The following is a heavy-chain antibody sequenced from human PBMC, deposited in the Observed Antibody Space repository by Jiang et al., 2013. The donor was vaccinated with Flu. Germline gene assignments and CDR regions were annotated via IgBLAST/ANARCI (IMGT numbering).Heavy chain of an antibody. D-gene: IGHD3-16*02. CDR3: AKIYDYVWGSYRSTGRGDY. CDR2: IRYDGSNK. V-gene: IGHV3-30*02. CDR1: GFTFSSYG. Sequence: GVVQPGGSLRLSCAASGFTFSSYGMHWVRQAPGKGLEWVAFIRYDGSNKYYADSVKGRFTISRDNSKNTLYLQMNSLRAEDTAVYYCAKIYDYVWGSYRSTGRGDYWGQGTLVTVSS. J-gene: IGHJ4*02.